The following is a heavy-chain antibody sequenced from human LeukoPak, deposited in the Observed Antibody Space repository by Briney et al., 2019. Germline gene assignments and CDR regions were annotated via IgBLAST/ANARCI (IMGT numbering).Heavy chain of an antibody. CDR2: ISSGSSYI. J-gene: IGHJ4*02. V-gene: IGHV3-21*01. D-gene: IGHD6-25*01. CDR1: GFSFSIYD. CDR3: ARDQNRLLDC. Sequence: GGSLRLSCAASGFSFSIYDMTWVRQAPGKGLEWVSFISSGSSYIYYPDSVKGRFTISRDNSKNSLYLQMNSLRAEDTAVYFFARDQNRLLDCWGQGTLVS.